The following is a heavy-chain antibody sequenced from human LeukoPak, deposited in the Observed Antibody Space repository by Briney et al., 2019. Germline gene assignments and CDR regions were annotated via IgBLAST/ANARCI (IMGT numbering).Heavy chain of an antibody. J-gene: IGHJ4*02. CDR2: VYHSGST. CDR3: ARDPGE. Sequence: PSETLSLTCTVSGGSITNYYWSWIRQPPGKGLEWIGYVYHSGSTNYNPSLKSRVTISVDTSKNQFSLRLSSVTAADTAVYFCARDPGEWGQGTLVTVSS. D-gene: IGHD7-27*01. V-gene: IGHV4-59*12. CDR1: GGSITNYY.